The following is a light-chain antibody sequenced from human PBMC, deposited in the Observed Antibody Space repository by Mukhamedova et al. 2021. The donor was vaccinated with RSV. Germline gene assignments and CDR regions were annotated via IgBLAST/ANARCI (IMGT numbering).Light chain of an antibody. CDR2: DAS. CDR3: QQYDNLLT. J-gene: IGKJ3*01. Sequence: WYQRRVHGKAPKVLIYDASNLETGVPSRFSGSGSGTDFTFTISSLQPEDIATYYCQQYDNLLTFGPGTKVDIK. V-gene: IGKV1-33*01.